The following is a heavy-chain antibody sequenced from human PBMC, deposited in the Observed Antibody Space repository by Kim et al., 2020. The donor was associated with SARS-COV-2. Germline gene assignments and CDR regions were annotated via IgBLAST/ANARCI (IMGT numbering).Heavy chain of an antibody. V-gene: IGHV3-30*04. J-gene: IGHJ4*02. CDR1: GFTFSSYA. D-gene: IGHD5-18*01. Sequence: GGSLRLSCAASGFTFSSYAMHWVRQAPGKGLEWVAVISYDGSNKYYADSVKGRFTISRDNSKNTLYLQMNSLRAEDTAVYYCATSIQLWEAPTFDWGQGTLVTVSS. CDR3: ATSIQLWEAPTFD. CDR2: ISYDGSNK.